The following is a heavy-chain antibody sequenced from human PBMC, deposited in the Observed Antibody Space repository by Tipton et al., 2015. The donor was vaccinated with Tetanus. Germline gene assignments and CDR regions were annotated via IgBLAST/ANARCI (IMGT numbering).Heavy chain of an antibody. V-gene: IGHV4-39*02. CDR3: AKDRGLYNWNSFDY. D-gene: IGHD1-7*01. CDR2: LDYSGNT. CDR1: GGSISSSYYY. Sequence: GLVKPSETLSLTCTVSGGSISSSYYYWGWIRQPPGKGLEWIGSLDYSGNTYYNSSLMSRVTISVDTSKNQFSLRLNSVTAVDTAVYYCAKDRGLYNWNSFDYWGQGTLVTVSS. J-gene: IGHJ4*02.